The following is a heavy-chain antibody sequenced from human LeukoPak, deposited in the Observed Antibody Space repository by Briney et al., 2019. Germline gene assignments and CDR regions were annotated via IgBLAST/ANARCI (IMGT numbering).Heavy chain of an antibody. Sequence: GGSLRLSCAASGFTFSSYAMSWVRQAPGKGLEWVSAISGSGGSTYYADSVKGRFTISRDNAKNSLYLQMNSLRAEDTAVYYCARDFSSSWHNWGQGTLVTVSS. CDR2: ISGSGGST. D-gene: IGHD6-13*01. CDR1: GFTFSSYA. J-gene: IGHJ4*02. CDR3: ARDFSSSWHN. V-gene: IGHV3-23*01.